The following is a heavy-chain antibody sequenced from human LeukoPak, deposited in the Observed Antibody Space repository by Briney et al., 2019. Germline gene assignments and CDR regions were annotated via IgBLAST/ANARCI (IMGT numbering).Heavy chain of an antibody. J-gene: IGHJ4*02. D-gene: IGHD6-19*01. CDR2: IIAYNGNT. V-gene: IGHV1-18*04. Sequence: ASVKVSCKASGYTFTNYYINWVRQAPGQGLEWKGWIIAYNGNTNYAQKLQGRVTMTTDTSTSTAYLELRSLRSDDTAVYYCARDLKMGYSSGRYSWGTGSSNDYWGQGTLVTVSS. CDR3: ARDLKMGYSSGRYSWGTGSSNDY. CDR1: GYTFTNYY.